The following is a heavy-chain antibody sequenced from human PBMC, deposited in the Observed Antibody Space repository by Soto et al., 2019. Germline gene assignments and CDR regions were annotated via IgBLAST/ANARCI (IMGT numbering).Heavy chain of an antibody. V-gene: IGHV3-30*18. CDR1: GFTFSSYG. CDR3: AKDAEVVVAATPDY. Sequence: GGSLRLSCAASGFTFSSYGMHWVRQAPGKGLEWVAVISYDGSNKYYADSVKGRFTISRDNSKNTLYLQMNSLRAEDTAVYYCAKDAEVVVAATPDYWGQGTLVTVSS. J-gene: IGHJ4*02. D-gene: IGHD2-15*01. CDR2: ISYDGSNK.